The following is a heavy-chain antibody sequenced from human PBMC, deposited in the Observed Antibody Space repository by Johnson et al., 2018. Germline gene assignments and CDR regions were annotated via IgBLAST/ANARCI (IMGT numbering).Heavy chain of an antibody. D-gene: IGHD5-18*01. J-gene: IGHJ5*02. Sequence: QVQLVESGAEVKKPGSSVKVSCKASGGTFSSYTISWVRQAPGQGREWMGRIIPFLGIANYAQKFQGRVTITADKSTCTAYMELSSLRSEDMAGYYCARAAYSYGYSGNQDVSWIDPWGQGTLVTVSS. CDR2: IIPFLGIA. V-gene: IGHV1-69*09. CDR3: ARAAYSYGYSGNQDVSWIDP. CDR1: GGTFSSYT.